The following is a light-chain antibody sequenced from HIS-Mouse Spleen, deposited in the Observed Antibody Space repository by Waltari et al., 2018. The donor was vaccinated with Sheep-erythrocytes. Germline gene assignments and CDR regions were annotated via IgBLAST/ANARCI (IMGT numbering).Light chain of an antibody. V-gene: IGLV2-11*01. Sequence: QSALTQPRSVSGSPGQSVTISCTGTSSDVGGYNYVSWYQQLPGTAPKLLIYDNNKRPSGVPDRFSGSKSGNTASLTISGLQAEDEADYYCCSYAGSYNHVFATGTKVTVL. CDR1: SSDVGGYNY. CDR3: CSYAGSYNHV. J-gene: IGLJ1*01. CDR2: DNN.